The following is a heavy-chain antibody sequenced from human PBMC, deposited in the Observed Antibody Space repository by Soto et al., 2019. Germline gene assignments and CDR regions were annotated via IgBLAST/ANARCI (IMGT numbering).Heavy chain of an antibody. J-gene: IGHJ4*02. CDR3: ARGVPNCSTSSCYFDY. D-gene: IGHD2-2*01. V-gene: IGHV4-59*01. CDR2: IYKSGST. Sequence: SETLSLTCTVSGGSISGYSWTWIRQPPGKGLEWIGYIYKSGSTNYNTSLKSRVTMSVDTSKSQLSLKLTSVTAADTAVYYCARGVPNCSTSSCYFDYWSQGALVTVSS. CDR1: GGSISGYS.